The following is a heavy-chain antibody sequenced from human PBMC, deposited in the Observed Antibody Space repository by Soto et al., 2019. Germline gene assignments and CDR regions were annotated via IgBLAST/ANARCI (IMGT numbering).Heavy chain of an antibody. CDR3: ARHGDRYYGMDV. J-gene: IGHJ6*02. Sequence: NPSETLSLTCAVSGGSVNSDSYYWGWIRQPPGKGLEWIGTLHYSGSTYYNPSLKSRVTISVDTSKKQFSLKLTSVTAGDTAVYYCARHGDRYYGMDVWGQGTTVTVSS. CDR2: LHYSGST. V-gene: IGHV4-39*01. D-gene: IGHD7-27*01. CDR1: GGSVNSDSYY.